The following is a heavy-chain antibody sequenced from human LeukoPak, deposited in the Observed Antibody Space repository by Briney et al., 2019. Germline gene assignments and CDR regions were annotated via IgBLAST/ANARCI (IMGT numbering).Heavy chain of an antibody. V-gene: IGHV3-9*01. CDR3: ARATDYDILTGYYLAHYGMDV. Sequence: GGSLRLSCAASGFTFDDYAMHWVRQAPGKGLEWVSGISWNSGSIGYADSVKGRFTISRDNAKNSLYLQMNSLRAEDTAVYYCARATDYDILTGYYLAHYGMDVWGQGTTVTVSS. CDR2: ISWNSGSI. D-gene: IGHD3-9*01. J-gene: IGHJ6*02. CDR1: GFTFDDYA.